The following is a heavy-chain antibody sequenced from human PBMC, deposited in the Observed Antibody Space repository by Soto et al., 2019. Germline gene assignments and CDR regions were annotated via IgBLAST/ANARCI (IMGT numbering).Heavy chain of an antibody. D-gene: IGHD6-13*01. CDR1: GGSISSYY. CDR3: ARLPAYSSSWYPFXY. V-gene: IGHV4-59*08. Sequence: SETLSLTCAVSGGSISSYYWSWIRQPPGKGLEWIGYIYYSGSTNYNPSLKSRVTISVDTSKNQFSLKLSSVTAADTAVYYCARLPAYSSSWYPFXYWGQGTLVXVSS. CDR2: IYYSGST. J-gene: IGHJ4*02.